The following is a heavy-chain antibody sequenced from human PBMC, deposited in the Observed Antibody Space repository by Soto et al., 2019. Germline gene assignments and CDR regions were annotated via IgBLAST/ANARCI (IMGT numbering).Heavy chain of an antibody. J-gene: IGHJ4*02. CDR1: GGSISSNNW. CDR2: IYHSGSI. Sequence: ASETLSLTCAVSGGSISSNNWWSWVRQPPGKGLEWIGEIYHSGSINYNPSLKSRVTISVDKSKNQFSLKLTSVTAADSAVYYCARDSSGYSFMDNWGQGTLVTVSS. CDR3: ARDSSGYSFMDN. V-gene: IGHV4-4*02. D-gene: IGHD5-12*01.